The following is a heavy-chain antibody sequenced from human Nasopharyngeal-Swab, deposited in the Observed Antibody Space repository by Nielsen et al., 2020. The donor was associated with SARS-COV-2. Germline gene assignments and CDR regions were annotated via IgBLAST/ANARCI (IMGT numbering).Heavy chain of an antibody. Sequence: ASVQVSCKASGYTFTSYYMHWVRQAPGQGLEWMGIINPSGGSTSYAQKFQGRVTMTRDTSTSTVYMELSSLRSEDTAVYYCARAEMRTTVTTYWNYWGQGTLVTVSS. D-gene: IGHD4-17*01. J-gene: IGHJ4*02. V-gene: IGHV1-46*01. CDR3: ARAEMRTTVTTYWNY. CDR1: GYTFTSYY. CDR2: INPSGGST.